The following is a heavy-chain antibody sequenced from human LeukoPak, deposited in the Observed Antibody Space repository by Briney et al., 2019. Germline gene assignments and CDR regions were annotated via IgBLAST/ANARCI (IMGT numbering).Heavy chain of an antibody. J-gene: IGHJ4*02. CDR3: ARGDSGTYYDTVDY. Sequence: SETLSLTCTVSGGSISSSSYYWGWIRQPPGKGLEWIGSIYYSGSTYYNPSLKSRVTISVDTSKNQFSLKLSSVTAADTAVYYCARGDSGTYYDTVDYCGQGTLVTVSS. D-gene: IGHD3-9*01. V-gene: IGHV4-39*01. CDR2: IYYSGST. CDR1: GGSISSSSYY.